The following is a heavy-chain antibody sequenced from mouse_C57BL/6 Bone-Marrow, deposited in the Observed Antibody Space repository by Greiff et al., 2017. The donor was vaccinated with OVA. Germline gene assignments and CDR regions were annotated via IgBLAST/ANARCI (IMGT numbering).Heavy chain of an antibody. V-gene: IGHV1-61*01. CDR3: ASYYTFAY. CDR1: GYTFTSYW. CDR2: IYPSDSET. J-gene: IGHJ3*01. Sequence: VQLQQPGAELVRPGSSVKLSCKASGYTFTSYWMGWVKQRPGPGLEWIGNIYPSDSETHYNQKFKDKATLTVDKSSSTAYMQLSSLTSEDSAVYYCASYYTFAYWGQGTLVTVSA. D-gene: IGHD2-12*01.